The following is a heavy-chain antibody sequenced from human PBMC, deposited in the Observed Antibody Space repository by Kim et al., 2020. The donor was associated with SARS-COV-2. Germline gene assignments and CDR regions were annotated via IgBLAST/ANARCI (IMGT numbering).Heavy chain of an antibody. D-gene: IGHD6-19*01. CDR3: ARHRLGYSSGGNWFDP. Sequence: SETLSLTCTVSGGSISSSSYYWGWIRQPPGKGLEWIGSIYYSGSTYYNPSLKSRVTISVDTSKNQFSLKLSSVTAADTAVYYCARHRLGYSSGGNWFDPWGQGTLVTVSS. CDR1: GGSISSSSYY. V-gene: IGHV4-39*01. J-gene: IGHJ5*02. CDR2: IYYSGST.